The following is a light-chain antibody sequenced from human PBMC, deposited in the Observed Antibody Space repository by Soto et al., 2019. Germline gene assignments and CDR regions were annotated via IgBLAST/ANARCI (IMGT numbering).Light chain of an antibody. CDR3: QQYNSYLYS. CDR2: DAS. J-gene: IGKJ2*01. CDR1: QCISSW. V-gene: IGKV1-5*01. Sequence: DIQMTQSPSTLSASVGDRVTITCLASQCISSWLAWYQQKPGRAPKLLIYDASSLESGVPSRFSGSGSGTEFTLTNSSLQPDDFATYYCQQYNSYLYSFGQGTKLEIK.